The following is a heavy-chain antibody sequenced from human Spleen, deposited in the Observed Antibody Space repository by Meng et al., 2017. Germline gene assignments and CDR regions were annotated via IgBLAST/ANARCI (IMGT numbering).Heavy chain of an antibody. CDR2: ISAYNGDT. CDR3: ARDEDISAAGKLFGDY. V-gene: IGHV1-18*01. CDR1: GYSFTTYG. D-gene: IGHD6-13*01. J-gene: IGHJ4*02. Sequence: ASVKVSCKASGYSFTTYGFTWVRQAPGQGLEWMGYISAYNGDTKYSQRVQGRVTMTTDTSTTTAYMELTSLRSDDTAVYYCARDEDISAAGKLFGDYWGQGTLVTVSS.